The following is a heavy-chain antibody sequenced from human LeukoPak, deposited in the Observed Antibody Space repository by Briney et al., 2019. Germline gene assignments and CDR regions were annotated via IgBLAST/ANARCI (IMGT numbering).Heavy chain of an antibody. Sequence: GGSLRLSCAASGFTFSSYAMHWVRQAPGKGLEWVAVISYDGSNKYYADSVKGRFTISRDNSKNTLYLQMNSLRAEDTAVYYCARASYYYGSGSYYYYYYYMDVWGKGTTVTVSS. CDR1: GFTFSSYA. V-gene: IGHV3-30*04. CDR2: ISYDGSNK. D-gene: IGHD3-10*01. CDR3: ARASYYYGSGSYYYYYYYMDV. J-gene: IGHJ6*03.